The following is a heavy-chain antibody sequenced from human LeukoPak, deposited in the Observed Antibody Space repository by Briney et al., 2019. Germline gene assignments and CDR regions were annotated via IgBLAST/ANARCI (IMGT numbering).Heavy chain of an antibody. CDR2: INHAGTT. V-gene: IGHV4-34*01. CDR1: GASLSGYY. CDR3: ARGRGWNYFDY. J-gene: IGHJ4*02. D-gene: IGHD6-19*01. Sequence: PSETLSLTCGVHGASLSGYYWTWIRQFPGKGLEWIGEINHAGTTDDNPSPRSRVTISVNASKTQFSLKLTSVTAADTAVYYCARGRGWNYFDYWGLGTLVTVSS.